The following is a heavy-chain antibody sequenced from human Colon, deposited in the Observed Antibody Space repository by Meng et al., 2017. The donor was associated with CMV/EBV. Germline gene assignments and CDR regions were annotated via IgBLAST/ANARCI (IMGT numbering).Heavy chain of an antibody. V-gene: IGHV4-61*05. CDR1: GGSITTNTYY. CDR2: IYHSGST. Sequence: SETLSLTCTVSGGSITTNTYYWAWLRQSPGKGLEWIGHIYHSGSTSYNPSLKSRVTISADTSKNQFSLKLSSVTAADAAVYYCARNVAAIWNWFDPWGQGTLVTVSS. D-gene: IGHD2-21*01. CDR3: ARNVAAIWNWFDP. J-gene: IGHJ5*02.